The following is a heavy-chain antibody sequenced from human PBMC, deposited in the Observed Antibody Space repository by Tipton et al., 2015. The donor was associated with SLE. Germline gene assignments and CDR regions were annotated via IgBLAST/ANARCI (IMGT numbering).Heavy chain of an antibody. Sequence: TLSLTCSVSGGSISGHYWSWIRQPAGQGLEWIGRIYSSGSTYYNPSLKSRVTISIDTSKSHFSLKLSSVTAADTAVYYCARHDTNYGRNWFDPWGQGTLVTVSS. D-gene: IGHD2-8*01. J-gene: IGHJ5*02. V-gene: IGHV4-4*07. CDR3: ARHDTNYGRNWFDP. CDR1: GGSISGHY. CDR2: IYSSGST.